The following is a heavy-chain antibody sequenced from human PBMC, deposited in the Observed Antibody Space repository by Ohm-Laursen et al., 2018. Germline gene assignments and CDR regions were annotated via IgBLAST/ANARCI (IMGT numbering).Heavy chain of an antibody. CDR3: ARGRYGI. V-gene: IGHV4-34*01. Sequence: GTLSLTCAVYGGSFSGYYWSWIRQPPGKGLEWIGEINHSGSTNYNPSLKSRVTISVDTSKNHFSLKLTSVTAADTAVYYCARGRYGIWGQGTMVTVSS. D-gene: IGHD5-18*01. CDR2: INHSGST. CDR1: GGSFSGYY. J-gene: IGHJ3*02.